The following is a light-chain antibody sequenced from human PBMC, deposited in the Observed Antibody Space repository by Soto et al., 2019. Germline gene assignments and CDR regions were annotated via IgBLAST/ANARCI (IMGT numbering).Light chain of an antibody. J-gene: IGLJ1*01. CDR3: CSYAGSSTYV. CDR1: SNDVGGYNL. V-gene: IGLV2-23*01. CDR2: EGS. Sequence: QSALTQPPSVSGSPGQSITISCTGTSNDVGGYNLVSWYQQHPGKAPKLMIYEGSKRPSGVSNRFSGSKSGNTASLTISGLQAEDEADYYCCSYAGSSTYVFGTGTKVTVL.